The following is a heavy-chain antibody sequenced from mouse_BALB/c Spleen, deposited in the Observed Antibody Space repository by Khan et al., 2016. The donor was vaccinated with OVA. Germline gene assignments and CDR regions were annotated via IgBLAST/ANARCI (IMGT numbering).Heavy chain of an antibody. Sequence: EVELVESGGGLVQPGGSRKLSCTASGFTFSSFGMHWVRQAPEKGLEWVAYIGSDSSTIYYADTVKGRFTISRDNPKNTLLLQLTSLRSEDTAVYYCASSRYWSWFDSWGQGTLVTVSA. CDR1: GFTFSSFG. CDR2: IGSDSSTI. CDR3: ASSRYWSWFDS. V-gene: IGHV5-17*02. J-gene: IGHJ3*01. D-gene: IGHD2-12*01.